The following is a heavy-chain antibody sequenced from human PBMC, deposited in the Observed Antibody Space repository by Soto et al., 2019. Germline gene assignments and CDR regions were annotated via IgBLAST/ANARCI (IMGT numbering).Heavy chain of an antibody. D-gene: IGHD3-22*01. J-gene: IGHJ4*02. CDR2: IVVGSGNT. Sequence: VSCKGSGWTFTSSAVQWVRQARGQRLEWIGWIVVGSGNTNYAQKFQERVTITRDMSTSTAYMELSSLRSEDTAVYYCAADPVGYYYDSSGDLYFGYWGQGTLVTVSS. CDR3: AADPVGYYYDSSGDLYFGY. CDR1: GWTFTSSA. V-gene: IGHV1-58*01.